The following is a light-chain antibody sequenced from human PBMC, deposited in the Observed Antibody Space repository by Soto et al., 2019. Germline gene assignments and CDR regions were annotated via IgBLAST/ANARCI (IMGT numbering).Light chain of an antibody. CDR2: DAS. Sequence: DIQMTQSPPTLSAFVGDRVTITCRASQRTSGWLAWYQQKPGKAPKLLIYDASSLESGVPSRFSGGGFGTEFTLTISSLQPDDFATYYCQQYNSYSTFGQGTKVDIK. J-gene: IGKJ1*01. CDR1: QRTSGW. CDR3: QQYNSYST. V-gene: IGKV1-5*01.